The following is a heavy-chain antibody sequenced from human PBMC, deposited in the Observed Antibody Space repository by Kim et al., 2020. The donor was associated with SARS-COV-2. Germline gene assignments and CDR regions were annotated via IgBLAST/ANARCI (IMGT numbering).Heavy chain of an antibody. J-gene: IGHJ2*01. D-gene: IGHD3-22*01. Sequence: GGSLRLSCAASGFSFSNYEMNWVRQAPGKGLEWVSFISTTGSTIYHADSVRGRLTISRDNAKNSLYLQMNSLRAEDTGLYYCARWARVVSTQLWYYGLWGRGTLVIVSS. CDR1: GFSFSNYE. V-gene: IGHV3-48*03. CDR2: ISTTGSTI. CDR3: ARWARVVSTQLWYYGL.